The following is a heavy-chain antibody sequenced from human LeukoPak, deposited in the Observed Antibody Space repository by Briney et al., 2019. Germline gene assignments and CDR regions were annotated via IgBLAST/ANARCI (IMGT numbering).Heavy chain of an antibody. CDR2: INHSGST. D-gene: IGHD3-3*01. CDR3: ARVPPLYDFWSGYSGAWFDP. Sequence: SETLSLTCAVYGGSFSGYYWSWIRQPPGKWLEWIGEINHSGSTNYNPSLKSRVTISVDTSTNQFSLNLSSVNAADTAVYYWARVPPLYDFWSGYSGAWFDPWGQGTLVTVSS. V-gene: IGHV4-34*01. J-gene: IGHJ5*02. CDR1: GGSFSGYY.